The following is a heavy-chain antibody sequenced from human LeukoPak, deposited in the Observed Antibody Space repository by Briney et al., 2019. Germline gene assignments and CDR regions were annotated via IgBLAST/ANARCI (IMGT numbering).Heavy chain of an antibody. J-gene: IGHJ4*02. Sequence: SETLSLTCAVYGGSFSGYYWSWIRQPPGKGLEWIGEINHSGSTNYNPSLKSRVTISVDTSKNQFSLKLSSVTAADTAVYYCAREGGSYSLDYWGQGTLVTVSS. CDR2: INHSGST. CDR3: AREGGSYSLDY. V-gene: IGHV4-34*01. D-gene: IGHD1-26*01. CDR1: GGSFSGYY.